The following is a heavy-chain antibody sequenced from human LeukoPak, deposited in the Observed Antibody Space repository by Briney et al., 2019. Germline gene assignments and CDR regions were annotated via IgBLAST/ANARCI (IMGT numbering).Heavy chain of an antibody. J-gene: IGHJ4*02. CDR2: ISSSSSHI. V-gene: IGHV3-21*01. Sequence: PGGSLRLSCAASGFTFGSYSMNWVRQAPGKGLEWVSSISSSSSHIYYADSVKGRFTVSRDNAKNSLYLQMNALRAEDTAVYYCARDVSLDFWGQGTLVTVSS. CDR1: GFTFGSYS. CDR3: ARDVSLDF.